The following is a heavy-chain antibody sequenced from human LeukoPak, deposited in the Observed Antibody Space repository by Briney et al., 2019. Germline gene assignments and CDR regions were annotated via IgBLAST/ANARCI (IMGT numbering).Heavy chain of an antibody. CDR1: GGSFSGYY. CDR3: ARSAITMVRGLIIRGWYFDL. V-gene: IGHV4-59*10. D-gene: IGHD3-10*01. J-gene: IGHJ2*01. CDR2: IYNSGST. Sequence: PSETLSLTCAVYGGSFSGYYWSWIRQPAGKGLEWIWRIYNSGSTNYNPSLKSRVTMSVDTSKNQFSLKLSSVTAADTAMYYCARSAITMVRGLIIRGWYFDLWGRGTLVTVSS.